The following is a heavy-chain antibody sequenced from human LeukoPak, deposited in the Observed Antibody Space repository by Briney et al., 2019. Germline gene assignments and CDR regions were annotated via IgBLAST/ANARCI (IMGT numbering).Heavy chain of an antibody. CDR3: ARVRGSGSYYGAFDI. Sequence: SQTLSLTCTVAGGSISSYYWSWIRQPPGKGLEWIGSIYYTGSTYYNPSLKSRATISVDTSKDQFSLKLSSVTAADTAVYYCARVRGSGSYYGAFDIWGQGTMVTVSS. D-gene: IGHD1-26*01. J-gene: IGHJ3*02. CDR2: IYYTGST. CDR1: GGSISSYY. V-gene: IGHV4-59*12.